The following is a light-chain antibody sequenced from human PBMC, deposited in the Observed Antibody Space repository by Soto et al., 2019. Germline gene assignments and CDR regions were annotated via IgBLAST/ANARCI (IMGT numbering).Light chain of an antibody. V-gene: IGKV3-20*01. Sequence: EIVLTQSPGTLSLSPGERATLSCRASQSVSSSYLAWYQQKPGQALRLLIYGASSRATGIPDRFSGSGSGTDFTLTISRLEPEDFAVYYCQQYGSSPFWTFGQGTKVEIK. CDR2: GAS. CDR1: QSVSSSY. CDR3: QQYGSSPFWT. J-gene: IGKJ1*01.